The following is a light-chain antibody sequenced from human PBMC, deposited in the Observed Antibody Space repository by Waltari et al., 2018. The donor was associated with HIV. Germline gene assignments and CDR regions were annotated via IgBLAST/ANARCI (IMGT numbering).Light chain of an antibody. CDR2: DVN. Sequence: QSALTQPRSVSGSPGQSVTISCPGTSSDVGGYNYFSWYQQHPGKAPKLMIYDVNKRPSGVPDRFSGSKSGNTASLTISGLQAEDEADYYCCSYGGSFFYVFGTGTKVTVL. CDR1: SSDVGGYNY. J-gene: IGLJ1*01. V-gene: IGLV2-11*01. CDR3: CSYGGSFFYV.